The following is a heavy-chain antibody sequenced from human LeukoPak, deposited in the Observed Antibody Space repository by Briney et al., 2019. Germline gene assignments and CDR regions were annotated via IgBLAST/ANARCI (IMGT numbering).Heavy chain of an antibody. D-gene: IGHD3-3*01. CDR1: GDSVSSNSAA. Sequence: SQTLSLTCAISGDSVSSNSAAWNWIRQSPSRGLEFLGRTYYRSEWYNDYAVFVKSRITINPDTSKNQFSLQLNSVTPEDTAVYYGERDRTGAFFLDCWGQETLSPSPQ. V-gene: IGHV6-1*01. CDR3: ERDRTGAFFLDC. CDR2: TYYRSEWYN. J-gene: IGHJ4*02.